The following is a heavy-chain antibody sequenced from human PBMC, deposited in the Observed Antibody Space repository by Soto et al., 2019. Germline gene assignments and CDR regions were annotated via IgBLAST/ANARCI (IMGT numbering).Heavy chain of an antibody. J-gene: IGHJ4*02. CDR3: AREMGITIFGVATADDY. D-gene: IGHD3-3*01. CDR2: INPSGGST. Sequence: QVQLVQSGAEVKKPGASVKVSCKASGYTFTSYYMHWVRQAPGQGLERMGIINPSGGSTSYAQKFQGRVTMTRDTSTSTVYMELSSLRSEDTAVYYCAREMGITIFGVATADDYWGQGTLVTVSS. CDR1: GYTFTSYY. V-gene: IGHV1-46*01.